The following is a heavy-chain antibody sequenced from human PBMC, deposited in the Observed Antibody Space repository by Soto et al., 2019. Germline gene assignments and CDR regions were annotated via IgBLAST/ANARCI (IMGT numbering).Heavy chain of an antibody. Sequence: QVQLVQSGAEVKKPGASVKVSCKASGYTFTSYDINWVRQATGQGLEWMGWMNPNSGNTGYPQKFQGRVTMTRNTSTSTAYMKLSSLRSEDKAVYYCARERTGTTSMDVWGQGTTVPVSS. D-gene: IGHD1-1*01. V-gene: IGHV1-8*01. CDR3: ARERTGTTSMDV. CDR2: MNPNSGNT. J-gene: IGHJ6*02. CDR1: GYTFTSYD.